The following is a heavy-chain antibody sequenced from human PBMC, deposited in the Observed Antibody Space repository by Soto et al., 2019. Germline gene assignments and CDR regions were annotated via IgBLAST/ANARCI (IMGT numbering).Heavy chain of an antibody. Sequence: ASVKVSCKASGYTFTSYYMHCVRQAPGQGLEWMGIINPSGGSTSYAQKFQGRVTMTRDTSTSTVYMELSSLRSEDTAVYYCARVYPLLDPSRVGAFHIWGQGTMVT. CDR1: GYTFTSYY. J-gene: IGHJ3*02. CDR2: INPSGGST. V-gene: IGHV1-46*03. CDR3: ARVYPLLDPSRVGAFHI.